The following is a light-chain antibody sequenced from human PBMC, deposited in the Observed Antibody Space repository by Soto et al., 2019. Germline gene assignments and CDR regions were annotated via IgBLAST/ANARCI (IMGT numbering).Light chain of an antibody. CDR2: GAS. Sequence: EIVLTQSPVTLSLSPGERATLSCRARQSVAGNSLAWYRHKPGQAPKLVIYGASSRSAGVPDRFVGSGSGTDFTLTISRLEPEDFAVYYCQQYGSSRDTFGQGTKLEIK. CDR3: QQYGSSRDT. V-gene: IGKV3-20*01. J-gene: IGKJ2*01. CDR1: QSVAGNS.